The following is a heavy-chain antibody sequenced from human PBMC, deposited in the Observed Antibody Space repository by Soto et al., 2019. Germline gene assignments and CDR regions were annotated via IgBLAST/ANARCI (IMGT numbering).Heavy chain of an antibody. V-gene: IGHV3-53*02. CDR2: TYTGGNS. D-gene: IGHD2-8*02. CDR3: ARDGFPSGLDY. J-gene: IGHJ4*02. CDR1: GFNVSSKY. Sequence: EVQLVETGGGLIQPGGSLSLSCAASGFNVSSKYMHWVRQAPGKGLEWVSLTYTGGNSFYESSVKGRFIVSRDISKNTLYLQMNSLSAEDTAGYYCARDGFPSGLDYWGQGSLVTVSS.